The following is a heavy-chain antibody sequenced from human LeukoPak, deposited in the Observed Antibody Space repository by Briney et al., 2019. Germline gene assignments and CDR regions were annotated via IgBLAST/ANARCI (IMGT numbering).Heavy chain of an antibody. V-gene: IGHV3-23*01. CDR2: IFPSGGEI. CDR3: ATYRQVLLPFES. Sequence: GGSLRLSCEASGFTFSTFAMIWARQPPGKGLEWVSSIFPSGGEIHYADSVRGRFTISRDNSKSTLSLQMNSLRAEDTAIYYCATYRQVLLPFESWGQGTLVTVSS. CDR1: GFTFSTFA. D-gene: IGHD2/OR15-2a*01. J-gene: IGHJ4*02.